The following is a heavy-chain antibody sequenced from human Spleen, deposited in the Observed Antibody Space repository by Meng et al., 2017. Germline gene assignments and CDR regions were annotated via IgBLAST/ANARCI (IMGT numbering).Heavy chain of an antibody. D-gene: IGHD5-24*01. Sequence: EVQLLESGGGFVQPGGSLILSCAASGFTFSSYAINWVRQAPGKGLEWVSAISGGSGDTKLYADSVKGRFTISRDNSKSTLYLQMNSLRVDDTAVYHCARWTSHYDFWGQGTLVTVSS. J-gene: IGHJ4*02. V-gene: IGHV3-23*01. CDR1: GFTFSSYA. CDR2: ISGGSGDTK. CDR3: ARWTSHYDF.